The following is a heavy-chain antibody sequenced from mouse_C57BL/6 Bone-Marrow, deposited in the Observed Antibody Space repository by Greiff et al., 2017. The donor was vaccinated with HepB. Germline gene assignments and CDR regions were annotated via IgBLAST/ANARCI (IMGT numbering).Heavy chain of an antibody. Sequence: QVQLQQSGAELMKPGASVKLSCKATGYTFTGYWIEWVKQRPGHGLEWIGEILPGSGSTNYNEKFKGKATFTADTSSNTAYMQLSSLTTEDSASSDCARRTTVVEGDAMDCWGQGTAVGVSS. D-gene: IGHD1-1*01. CDR2: ILPGSGST. CDR3: ARRTTVVEGDAMDC. CDR1: GYTFTGYW. V-gene: IGHV1-9*01. J-gene: IGHJ4*01.